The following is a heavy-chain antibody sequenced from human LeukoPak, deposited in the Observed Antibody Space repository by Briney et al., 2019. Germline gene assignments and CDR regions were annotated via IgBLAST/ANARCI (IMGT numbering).Heavy chain of an antibody. V-gene: IGHV3-30*18. Sequence: QPGGSLRLSCAASGFTFSSYGMHWVRQAPGKGLEWVAVISYDGSNKYYADSVKGRFTISRDNSKNTLYLQMNCLRAEDTAVYYCAKPAIAVAGTLIDYWGQGTLVTVSS. CDR3: AKPAIAVAGTLIDY. CDR2: ISYDGSNK. D-gene: IGHD6-19*01. CDR1: GFTFSSYG. J-gene: IGHJ4*02.